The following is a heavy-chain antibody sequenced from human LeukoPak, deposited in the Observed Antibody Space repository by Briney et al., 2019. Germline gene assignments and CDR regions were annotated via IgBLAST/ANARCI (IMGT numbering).Heavy chain of an antibody. D-gene: IGHD5-24*01. CDR3: ARGSRTIELGDDY. J-gene: IGHJ4*02. CDR1: GFTFSDSY. V-gene: IGHV3-11*06. Sequence: WGSLRLSCAASGFTFSDSYMSWIRQTPGKGLEWLSYISSSSSDTNYADSVKGRFTVSRDNAKNSLYLQMNSLRAEDTAVYYCARGSRTIELGDDYWGQGTLVTVSS. CDR2: ISSSSSDT.